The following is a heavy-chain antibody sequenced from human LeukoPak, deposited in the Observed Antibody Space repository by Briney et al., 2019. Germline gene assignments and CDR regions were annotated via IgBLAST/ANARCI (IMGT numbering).Heavy chain of an antibody. CDR3: ARYGGWYPDY. CDR1: GFTFTVHW. CDR2: IHQDGSDK. Sequence: GGSLRLSCAASGFTFTVHWMSWVRQAPGKGLEWVANIHQDGSDKYYVDSVKGRFTISRGNAKNSLYLQMNSLRAEDAAVYYCARYGGWYPDYWGQGILVTVSS. V-gene: IGHV3-7*01. J-gene: IGHJ4*02. D-gene: IGHD6-19*01.